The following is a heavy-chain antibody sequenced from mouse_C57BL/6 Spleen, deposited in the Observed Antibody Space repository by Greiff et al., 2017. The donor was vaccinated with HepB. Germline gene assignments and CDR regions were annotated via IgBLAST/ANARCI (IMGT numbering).Heavy chain of an antibody. CDR2: IYPGSGNT. V-gene: IGHV1-66*01. CDR3: ASNYEDWFAY. J-gene: IGHJ3*01. CDR1: GYSFTSYY. Sequence: QVQLKQSGPELVKPGASVKISCKASGYSFTSYYIHWVKQRPGQGLEWIGWIYPGSGNTKYNEKFKGKATLTADTSSSTAYMQLSSLTSEDSAVYYCASNYEDWFAYWGQGTLVTVSA. D-gene: IGHD2-1*01.